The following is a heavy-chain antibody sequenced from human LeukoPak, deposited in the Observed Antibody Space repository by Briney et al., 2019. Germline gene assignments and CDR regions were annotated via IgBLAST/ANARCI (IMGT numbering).Heavy chain of an antibody. CDR3: ARGLVKGNRKKPTAGYNWFDP. CDR2: IYYSGST. CDR1: GGSISSGGYY. Sequence: PSQTLSLTCTVSGGSISSGGYYWSWIRQHPGKGLEWIGYIYYSGSTYYNPSLKSRVTISVDTSKNQFSLKLSSVTAADTAVYYCARGLVKGNRKKPTAGYNWFDPWGQGTLVTVSS. D-gene: IGHD2-8*02. J-gene: IGHJ5*02. V-gene: IGHV4-31*03.